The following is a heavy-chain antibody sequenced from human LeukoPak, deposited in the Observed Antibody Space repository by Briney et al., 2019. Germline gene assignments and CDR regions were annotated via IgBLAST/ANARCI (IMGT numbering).Heavy chain of an antibody. CDR3: VKYEAQAGTVYFDY. CDR1: GFTFSSYG. D-gene: IGHD6-19*01. J-gene: IGHJ4*02. V-gene: IGHV3-30*18. Sequence: QTGGSLRLSCAASGFTFSSYGMHWVRQAPGKGLEWVALVSYDESNKFYADSVKGRFTVSRDNSKNTLYLQMNSLRAEDTAVYYCVKYEAQAGTVYFDYWGQGTLVTVSS. CDR2: VSYDESNK.